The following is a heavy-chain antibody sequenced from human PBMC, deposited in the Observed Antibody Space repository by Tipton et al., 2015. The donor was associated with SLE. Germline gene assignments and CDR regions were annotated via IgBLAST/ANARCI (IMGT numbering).Heavy chain of an antibody. J-gene: IGHJ2*01. V-gene: IGHV4-34*01. Sequence: TLSLTCAVYGGSFSGYYWTWIRQPPGKGLEWIGEINHSGSTNYNPSLKSRVTMAVDTSKSQFSLSLSSVTAADTAVYYCARVGYSGSRDLWGRGTLVTVSS. CDR3: ARVGYSGSRDL. CDR1: GGSFSGYY. CDR2: INHSGST. D-gene: IGHD1-26*01.